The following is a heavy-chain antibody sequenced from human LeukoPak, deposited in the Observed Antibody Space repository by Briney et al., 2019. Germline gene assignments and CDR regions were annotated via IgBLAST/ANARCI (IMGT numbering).Heavy chain of an antibody. V-gene: IGHV3-43*02. CDR1: GFTFDAHA. CDR3: TSGTEIQLWSQDY. J-gene: IGHJ4*02. Sequence: GGSLRLSCAASGFTFDAHAMHWVRQAPGKGLEWVSLISGDGRSTFYADSVRGRFTISRDNSKNSLYLQMNSLRTEDAALYYRTSGTEIQLWSQDYWGQGTLVTVSS. D-gene: IGHD5-18*01. CDR2: ISGDGRST.